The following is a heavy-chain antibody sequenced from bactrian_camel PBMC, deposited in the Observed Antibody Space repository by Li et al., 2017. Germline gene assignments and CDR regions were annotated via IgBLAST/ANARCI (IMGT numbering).Heavy chain of an antibody. J-gene: IGHJ6*01. CDR2: IDSDGYT. D-gene: IGHD3*01. Sequence: HVQLVESGGGSVQAGGSLTLSCAASEYTSSTGCVGWFRQAPGKEREGVATIDSDGYTVYADSVKGRFTISQDNAKNTVYLQMNSLKPEDTAMYFCAASGRGLRAVGSLLETHFGHWGRGTQVTVS. V-gene: IGHV3S53*01. CDR1: EYTSSTGC. CDR3: AASGRGLRAVGSLLETHFGH.